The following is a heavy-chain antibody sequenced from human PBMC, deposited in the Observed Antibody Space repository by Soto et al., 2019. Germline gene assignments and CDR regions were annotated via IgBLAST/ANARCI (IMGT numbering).Heavy chain of an antibody. J-gene: IGHJ3*02. D-gene: IGHD6-19*01. CDR1: GFTFSDYY. V-gene: IGHV3-11*01. CDR3: ARGYSSGWYEAFDI. Sequence: GGSLRLSCAASGFTFSDYYMSWIRQAPGKGLERVSYISSSGSIIYYADSVKGRFTISRDNAKNSLYLQMNNLRAEDTAVYYCARGYSSGWYEAFDIWGQGTMVTVSS. CDR2: ISSSGSII.